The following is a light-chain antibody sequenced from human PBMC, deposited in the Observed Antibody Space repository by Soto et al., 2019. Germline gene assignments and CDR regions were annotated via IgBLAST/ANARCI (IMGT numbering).Light chain of an antibody. V-gene: IGKV3-20*01. CDR2: GAS. CDR1: QSVSSSY. J-gene: IGKJ4*01. CDR3: QHYGSSPLT. Sequence: EIVLTQSPGTLSLSPGERATLSCRASQSVSSSYLGWYQQKPGQAPRLLIYGASNRATGIPDRFRGIGSGTDFTLTISRLEPEDFAVYYCQHYGSSPLTFGEGTKVEIK.